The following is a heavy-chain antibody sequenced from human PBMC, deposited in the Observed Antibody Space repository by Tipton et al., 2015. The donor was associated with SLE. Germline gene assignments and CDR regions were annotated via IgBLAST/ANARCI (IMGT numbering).Heavy chain of an antibody. J-gene: IGHJ4*02. CDR3: ARGGEVVYALTTATQGYFDY. Sequence: TLSLTCTVSGGSISSYYWSWIRQAPGKGLEWIGYIYYSGSTNYNPSLKSRVTISVDTSKNQFSLKLSSVTAADTAVYYCARGGEVVYALTTATQGYFDYWGQGTLVTVSS. V-gene: IGHV4-59*01. CDR1: GGSISSYY. CDR2: IYYSGST. D-gene: IGHD2-8*02.